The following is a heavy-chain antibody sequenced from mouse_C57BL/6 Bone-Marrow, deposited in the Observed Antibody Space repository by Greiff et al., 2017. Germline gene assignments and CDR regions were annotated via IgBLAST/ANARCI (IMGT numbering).Heavy chain of an antibody. CDR3: AREGDGYYAWFAY. J-gene: IGHJ3*01. Sequence: VQLQQPGAELVRPGSSVKLSCKASGYTFTSYWMHWVKQRPIQGLEWIGNIDPSDSDTHSNQKFKDKATLTVYKSSSTASMQLSGLTSEDSAVYYGAREGDGYYAWFAYWGQGTLVTVSA. CDR2: IDPSDSDT. V-gene: IGHV1-52*01. D-gene: IGHD2-3*01. CDR1: GYTFTSYW.